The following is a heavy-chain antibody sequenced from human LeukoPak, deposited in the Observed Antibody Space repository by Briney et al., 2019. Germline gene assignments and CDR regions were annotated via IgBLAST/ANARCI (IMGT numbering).Heavy chain of an antibody. Sequence: GGSLRLSCAASGFTFSSYAMSWVRQAPGKGLEWVSAISGSGGSTYYADSVKDRFTISRDNSKNTLYLQMNSLRAEDTAVYYCANPSGHSSGWYGGFDYWGQGTLVTVSS. CDR2: ISGSGGST. CDR1: GFTFSSYA. J-gene: IGHJ4*02. V-gene: IGHV3-23*01. CDR3: ANPSGHSSGWYGGFDY. D-gene: IGHD6-19*01.